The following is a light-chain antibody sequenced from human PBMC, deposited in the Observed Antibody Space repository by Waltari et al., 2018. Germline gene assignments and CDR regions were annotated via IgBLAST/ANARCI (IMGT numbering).Light chain of an antibody. CDR3: QQSANSLT. Sequence: EIVLTQSPCTLSLSPGQRATLSCRASQSIGSNYLAWYQQKPAQAPKLLMYGASSRATGIPDKFSGSGSGTDFTLTISRLEPEDFAVYYCQQSANSLTFGGGTKVEI. V-gene: IGKV3-20*01. J-gene: IGKJ4*01. CDR1: QSIGSNY. CDR2: GAS.